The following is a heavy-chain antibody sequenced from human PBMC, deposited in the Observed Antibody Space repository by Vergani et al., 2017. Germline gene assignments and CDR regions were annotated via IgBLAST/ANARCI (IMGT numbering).Heavy chain of an antibody. CDR2: VDPEDGET. CDR1: GYTFTDYY. CDR3: ATTPYYYDSSGYFPFDD. D-gene: IGHD3-22*01. V-gene: IGHV1-69-2*01. Sequence: EVQLVQSGAEVKKPGATVKISCKVSGYTFTDYYMHWVQQAPGKGLEWMGLVDPEDGETIYAEKFQGRVTITADTSTDTAYMELSSLRSEDTAVYYCATTPYYYDSSGYFPFDDWGQGTLVTVSS. J-gene: IGHJ4*02.